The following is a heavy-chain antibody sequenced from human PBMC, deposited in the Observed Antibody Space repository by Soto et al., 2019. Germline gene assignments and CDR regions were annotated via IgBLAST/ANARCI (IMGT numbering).Heavy chain of an antibody. V-gene: IGHV4-59*08. CDR2: IYYSGST. J-gene: IGHJ5*02. D-gene: IGHD1-26*01. CDR3: ASQRGIGDWFDP. Sequence: KTSETLSLTCTVSGGSISSYYWSWIRQPPGKGLEWIGYIYYSGSTNYNPSLKSRVTISVDTSKNQFSLKLSSVTAADTAVYYCASQRGIGDWFDPWGQGTLVTVSS. CDR1: GGSISSYY.